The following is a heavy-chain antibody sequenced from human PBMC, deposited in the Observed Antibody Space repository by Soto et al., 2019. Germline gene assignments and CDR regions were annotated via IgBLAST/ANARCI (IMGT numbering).Heavy chain of an antibody. Sequence: QVQLVESGGGLVKPGGSLRLSCAASGFTFSDYYMSWIRHAPGKGLEWVSYISSSSSYTNYTDSVKGRFTISRDNARNSLYLQMNSLRAEDTAVYYCARGLTVASYFDYWGQGTLVTVSS. V-gene: IGHV3-11*06. J-gene: IGHJ4*02. CDR2: ISSSSSYT. CDR1: GFTFSDYY. D-gene: IGHD4-17*01. CDR3: ARGLTVASYFDY.